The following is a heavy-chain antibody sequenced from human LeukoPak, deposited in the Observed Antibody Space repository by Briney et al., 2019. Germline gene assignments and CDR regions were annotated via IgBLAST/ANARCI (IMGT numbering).Heavy chain of an antibody. J-gene: IGHJ4*02. CDR1: GYTFTSYD. Sequence: GASVKVSCKASGYTFTSYDINWVRQATGQGLEWMGWMNPNSGNTGYAQKFQGRVTMTRSTSISTAYMELSSLRSEDTAVYYCARGSSHTIFGVVILYYFDYWGQGTLVTVSS. V-gene: IGHV1-8*01. D-gene: IGHD3-3*01. CDR2: MNPNSGNT. CDR3: ARGSSHTIFGVVILYYFDY.